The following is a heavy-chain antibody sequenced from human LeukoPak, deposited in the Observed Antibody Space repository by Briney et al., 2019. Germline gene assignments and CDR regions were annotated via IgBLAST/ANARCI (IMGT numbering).Heavy chain of an antibody. CDR2: ISSSGSTI. D-gene: IGHD4-17*01. CDR3: ARGTTVTLDYYMDV. V-gene: IGHV3-11*04. J-gene: IGHJ6*03. Sequence: PGGSLRLSCAASGFTFSDYYMSWIRQAPGKGLEWVSYISSSGSTIYYADSVKGRFTISRDNAKNSLYLQMNSLRAEDTAVYYCARGTTVTLDYYMDVWGKGTTVTVSS. CDR1: GFTFSDYY.